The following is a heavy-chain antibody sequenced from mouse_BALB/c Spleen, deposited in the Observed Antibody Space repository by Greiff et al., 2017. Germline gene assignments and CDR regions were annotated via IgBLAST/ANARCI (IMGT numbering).Heavy chain of an antibody. CDR1: GYTFTSYV. CDR3: ARPYDYDYFDY. CDR2: INPYNDGT. V-gene: IGHV1-14*01. Sequence: EVQLQQSGPELVKPGASVKMSCKASGYTFTSYVMHWVKQTPGQGLEWIGYINPYNDGTKYNEKFKGKATLTSDKSSSTAYMELSSLTSEDSAVYYCARPYDYDYFDYWGQGTTLTVSA. D-gene: IGHD2-4*01. J-gene: IGHJ2*01.